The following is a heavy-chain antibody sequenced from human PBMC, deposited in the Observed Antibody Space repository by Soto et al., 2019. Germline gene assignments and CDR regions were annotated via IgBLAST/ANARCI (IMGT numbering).Heavy chain of an antibody. V-gene: IGHV4-31*03. CDR1: GGSISSGGYF. D-gene: IGHD1-1*01. CDR2: IFYSGTT. CDR3: ARGVLY. Sequence: QVQLQESGPGLVKPSQTLSLTCTVSGGSISSGGYFWSWIRQPPGKGLEWIGNIFYSGTTYYNPYLKSRVTISVDTSKTQFSLKLSSVTAADTAVYFCARGVLYWGQGTLVTVSS. J-gene: IGHJ4*02.